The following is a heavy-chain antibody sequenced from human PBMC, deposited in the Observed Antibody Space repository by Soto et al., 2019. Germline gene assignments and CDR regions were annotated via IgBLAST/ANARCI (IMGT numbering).Heavy chain of an antibody. J-gene: IGHJ6*02. D-gene: IGHD1-1*01. V-gene: IGHV3-30-3*01. CDR2: ISYEGSNT. CDR1: DSPSILMV. Sequence: GGSRDSPVLPLDSPSILMVYKGLQWVALISYEGSNTYYADSVRGRFTISRDNSKNTLYLQMNTLRPEDTGVYYCARVTPGNNLYYFSGLDFWGQGTSATVSS. CDR3: ARVTPGNNLYYFSGLDF.